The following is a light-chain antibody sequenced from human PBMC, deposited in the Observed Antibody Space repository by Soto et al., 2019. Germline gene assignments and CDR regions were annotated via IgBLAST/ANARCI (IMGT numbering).Light chain of an antibody. CDR2: EVS. Sequence: QSALTQPPSASGSPGQSVTISCTGTSSDIGSDNYVSWYQQHPGEAPKLIIYEVSKRHSGVPDRFSGSKSGNTASLAVSGLQAEDEDDYYCCSYAAYNTLFGGGTQLTVL. CDR1: SSDIGSDNY. CDR3: CSYAAYNTL. V-gene: IGLV2-8*01. J-gene: IGLJ2*01.